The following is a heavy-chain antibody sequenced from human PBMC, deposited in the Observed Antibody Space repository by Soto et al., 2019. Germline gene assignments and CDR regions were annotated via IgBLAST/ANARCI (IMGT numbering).Heavy chain of an antibody. J-gene: IGHJ4*02. CDR1: GFIADDYA. D-gene: IGHD4-17*01. CDR3: VKDMKWGGMTTIHYFDS. V-gene: IGHV3-9*02. CDR2: ISSNSATI. Sequence: EVQLVESGGGLVQPGRSLRLSCVASGFIADDYAMHWVRQAPGKGLEWVSGISSNSATINYADSVKGRFSISRDNAKNSLFVQMNSLRPEDTAFYYCVKDMKWGGMTTIHYFDSWVQGPLVTVSS.